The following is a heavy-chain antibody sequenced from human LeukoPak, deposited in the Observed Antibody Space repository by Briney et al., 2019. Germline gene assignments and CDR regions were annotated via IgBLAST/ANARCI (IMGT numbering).Heavy chain of an antibody. CDR1: GFTVSSNY. V-gene: IGHV3-53*04. CDR2: IYSGGST. Sequence: GGSLRLSCAASGFTVSSNYMSWVRQAPGKGLEWVSVIYSGGSTYYADSVKGRFTISRHNSKNTLYLQMNSLRAEDTAVYYCARDQGYYDSSGYYRARKNYYYYGMAVWGQGTTVTVSS. CDR3: ARDQGYYDSSGYYRARKNYYYYGMAV. D-gene: IGHD3-22*01. J-gene: IGHJ6*02.